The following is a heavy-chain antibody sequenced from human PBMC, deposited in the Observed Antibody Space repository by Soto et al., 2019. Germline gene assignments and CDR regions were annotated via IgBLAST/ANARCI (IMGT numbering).Heavy chain of an antibody. CDR3: ARGLIVWFGELSRRGGHYYYMDV. Sequence: PSXTLSLTCAVYGASFPGYQWTWIRQTPVKGLEWIGEINDSGNINYNPSLKSRVTISLDTPKKQISLKLSSVTAADSAVYYCARGLIVWFGELSRRGGHYYYMDVWGKGTTVTVSS. D-gene: IGHD3-10*01. J-gene: IGHJ6*03. CDR1: GASFPGYQ. CDR2: INDSGNI. V-gene: IGHV4-34*01.